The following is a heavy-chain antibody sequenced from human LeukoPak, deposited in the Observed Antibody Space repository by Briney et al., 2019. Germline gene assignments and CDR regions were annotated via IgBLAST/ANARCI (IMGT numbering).Heavy chain of an antibody. CDR2: IYYSGST. J-gene: IGHJ6*03. D-gene: IGHD6-6*01. Sequence: SSETLSLTCTVSGGSISSYYWSWIRQPPGKGLEWIGYIYYSGSTNCNPSLKSRVTISVDTSKNQFSLKLSSVTAADTAVYYCARDAYSSSSVYYYYYMDVWGKGTTVTVSS. V-gene: IGHV4-59*01. CDR3: ARDAYSSSSVYYYYYMDV. CDR1: GGSISSYY.